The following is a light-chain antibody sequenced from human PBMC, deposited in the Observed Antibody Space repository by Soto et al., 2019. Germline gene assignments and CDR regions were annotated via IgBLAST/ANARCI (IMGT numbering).Light chain of an antibody. CDR3: AAWDDSLNGYV. Sequence: VLTQPPSASGTPGQRVTISCSGSSSNIGGNAVNWYQHLPGAAPQLLMYSNNQRPSGVPDRFSGSKSGTSASLAISGLQSEDEADYYCAAWDDSLNGYVFGTGTKVTVL. J-gene: IGLJ1*01. CDR1: SSNIGGNA. V-gene: IGLV1-44*01. CDR2: SNN.